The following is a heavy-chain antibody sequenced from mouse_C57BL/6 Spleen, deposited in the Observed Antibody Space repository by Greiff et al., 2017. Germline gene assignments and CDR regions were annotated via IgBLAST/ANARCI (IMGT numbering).Heavy chain of an antibody. Sequence: VQLQQSGPELVKPGASVKISCKASGYAFSSSWMNWVKQRPGKGLEWIGRIYPGDGDTNYNGKFKGKATLTADKSSSTAYMQLSSLTSEDSAVYFCARSPLHYYGSSYDYFDYWGQGTTLTVSS. CDR1: GYAFSSSW. V-gene: IGHV1-82*01. D-gene: IGHD1-1*01. CDR2: IYPGDGDT. CDR3: ARSPLHYYGSSYDYFDY. J-gene: IGHJ2*01.